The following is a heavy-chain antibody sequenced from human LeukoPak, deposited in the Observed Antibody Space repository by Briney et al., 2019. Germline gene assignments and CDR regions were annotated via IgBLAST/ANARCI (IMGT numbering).Heavy chain of an antibody. CDR1: GGSISSYY. D-gene: IGHD1-1*01. CDR2: IYHSGST. CDR3: ARATAGTTLFEGIDY. J-gene: IGHJ4*02. V-gene: IGHV4-38-2*02. Sequence: SETLSLTCSVSGGSISSYYWSWIRQPPGKGLEWIGSIYHSGSTYYNPSLKSRVTISLDTSKNHFSLRLSSVTASDTAVYYCARATAGTTLFEGIDYWGQGTLVTVSS.